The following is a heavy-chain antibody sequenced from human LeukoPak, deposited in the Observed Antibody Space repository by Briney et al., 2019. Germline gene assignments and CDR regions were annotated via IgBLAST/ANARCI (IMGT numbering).Heavy chain of an antibody. V-gene: IGHV4-59*02. D-gene: IGHD2-2*01. CDR2: FSYSGST. J-gene: IGHJ5*02. CDR3: ARGAGYCSSTSCLENNWFDP. CDR1: GASVSNYY. Sequence: SETLSLTCTVSGASVSNYYWSWIRQPPGKGLEWIGYFSYSGSTNCNPSLKSRVTISVDTSKNQFSLKLSSVTAADTAVYYCARGAGYCSSTSCLENNWFDPWGQGTLVTVSS.